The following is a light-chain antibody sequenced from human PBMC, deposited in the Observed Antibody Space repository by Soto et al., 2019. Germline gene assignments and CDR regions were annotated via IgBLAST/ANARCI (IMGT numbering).Light chain of an antibody. J-gene: IGLJ2*01. V-gene: IGLV4-60*03. CDR1: SRHSGYI. CDR2: VEVSGIY. Sequence: QSELTQSSAASASLGSSVKLTCTLSSRHSGYIIAWHLQQPGKATRYLMSVEVSGIYNKGSGVPDRFSGSSSGADRHLVISNLQSEDEADYYCETCDNDNVVFGGGTKLTV. CDR3: ETCDNDNVV.